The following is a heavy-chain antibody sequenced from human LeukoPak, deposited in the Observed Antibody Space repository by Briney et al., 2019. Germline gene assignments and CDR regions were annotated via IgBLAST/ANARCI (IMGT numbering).Heavy chain of an antibody. J-gene: IGHJ4*02. Sequence: SQTLSLTCAISGDSVSSNSVARNWIRQSPSRGLEWLGRTYYRSQWYNEYAVSVRSRITINPDTSKNQFSLQLNSVTPEDSAVYYCARDQYCSSFSCSFDYWGQGTLVTVSS. D-gene: IGHD2-2*01. CDR2: TYYRSQWYN. CDR1: GDSVSSNSVA. CDR3: ARDQYCSSFSCSFDY. V-gene: IGHV6-1*01.